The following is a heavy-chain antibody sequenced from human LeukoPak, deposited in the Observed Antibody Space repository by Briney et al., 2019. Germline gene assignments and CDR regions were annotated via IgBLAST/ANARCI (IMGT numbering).Heavy chain of an antibody. CDR1: GYSFTSYW. CDR2: IYPGDSDT. J-gene: IGHJ4*02. D-gene: IGHD3-22*01. V-gene: IGHV5-51*01. Sequence: GESLKISCKGSGYSFTSYWIGWVRQLPGKGLEWMGIIYPGDSDTRYSPSFQGQVTISADKSISTAFLQWSSLKASDTAMYYCARLGHSYYYDSSTYYPFDYWGQGTLVTVSS. CDR3: ARLGHSYYYDSSTYYPFDY.